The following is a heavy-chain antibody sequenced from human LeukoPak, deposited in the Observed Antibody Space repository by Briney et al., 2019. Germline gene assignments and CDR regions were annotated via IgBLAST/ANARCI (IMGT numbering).Heavy chain of an antibody. J-gene: IGHJ4*02. Sequence: PSETLSLTCAVSGGSISSNNWWSWVRQPPGKGLEWIGEIYHSGTTNYNSSLKSRVTISVDKPKNQFSLKLGSVTAADTAVYYCARLRYFDWLLGYWGQGTLVTVSS. CDR2: IYHSGTT. CDR3: ARLRYFDWLLGY. V-gene: IGHV4-4*02. D-gene: IGHD3-9*01. CDR1: GGSISSNNW.